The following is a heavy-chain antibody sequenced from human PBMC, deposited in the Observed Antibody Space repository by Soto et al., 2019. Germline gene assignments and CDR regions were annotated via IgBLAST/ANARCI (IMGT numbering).Heavy chain of an antibody. J-gene: IGHJ3*02. CDR2: ISAYNGNT. CDR1: GYTFTSYG. CDR3: ARGGRITIFGVVTSPAFDI. V-gene: IGHV1-18*01. Sequence: ASVKVSCKASGYTFTSYGISWVRQAPGQGLEWMGWISAYNGNTNYAQKLQGRVTMTTDTSTSTAYMELRSLRSDDTAVYYCARGGRITIFGVVTSPAFDILGQGTMVTVSS. D-gene: IGHD3-3*01.